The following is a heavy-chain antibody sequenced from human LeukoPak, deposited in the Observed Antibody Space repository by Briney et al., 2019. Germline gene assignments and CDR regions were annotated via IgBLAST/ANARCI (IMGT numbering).Heavy chain of an antibody. D-gene: IGHD3-16*01. CDR2: IYYSGSI. CDR3: ARGGSFFDS. Sequence: PSETLSLTCTVSGGSISSYYWSWIRQPPGKGLEWIGYIYYSGSINYSPSLKSRVTIPVDTSRNQFSLKLSSVTAADTAVYFCARGGSFFDSWGQGTLVTVSS. CDR1: GGSISSYY. J-gene: IGHJ4*02. V-gene: IGHV4-59*01.